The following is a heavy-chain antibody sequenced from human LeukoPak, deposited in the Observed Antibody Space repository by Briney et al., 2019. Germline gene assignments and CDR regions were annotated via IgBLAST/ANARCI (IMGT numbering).Heavy chain of an antibody. J-gene: IGHJ1*01. Sequence: GGSLRLSCAGSGFIFGTTSMSWVRQTPGKGLEWVASINYDVSEKYYVGSVEGRFTISRDSAKKSLFLQMNSLRAEDTAIYYCTRDQHWGQGTLVTVSS. CDR1: GFIFGTTS. V-gene: IGHV3-7*01. CDR3: TRDQH. CDR2: INYDVSEK.